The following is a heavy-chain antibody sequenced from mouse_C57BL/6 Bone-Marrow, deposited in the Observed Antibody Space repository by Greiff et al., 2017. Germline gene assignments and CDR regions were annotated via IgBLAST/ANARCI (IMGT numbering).Heavy chain of an antibody. CDR1: GYTFTSYW. V-gene: IGHV1-69*01. Sequence: QVQLQQPGAELVMPGASVKLSCKASGYTFTSYWMHWVKQRPGQGLEWIGEIDPSDSYTNYNQKFKGKSTVTVDKSSSTAYMQLSSLTSEDSAVYYCARCEYDYFDYWGQGTTLTVSS. CDR2: IDPSDSYT. D-gene: IGHD5-2*01. J-gene: IGHJ2*01. CDR3: ARCEYDYFDY.